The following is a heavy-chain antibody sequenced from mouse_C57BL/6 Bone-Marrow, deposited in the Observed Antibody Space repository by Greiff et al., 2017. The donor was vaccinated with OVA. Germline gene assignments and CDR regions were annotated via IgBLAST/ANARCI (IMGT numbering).Heavy chain of an antibody. Sequence: VQLQQSGGGLVKPGGSLKLSCAASGFTFSDYGMHWVRQAPEKGLEWVAYISSGSSTIYYADTVKGRFTISRDNAKNTLFLQMTSLRSEDTAMYYCARTGYGSSPLAMDYWGQGTSVTVSS. CDR3: ARTGYGSSPLAMDY. CDR2: ISSGSSTI. V-gene: IGHV5-17*01. D-gene: IGHD1-1*01. J-gene: IGHJ4*01. CDR1: GFTFSDYG.